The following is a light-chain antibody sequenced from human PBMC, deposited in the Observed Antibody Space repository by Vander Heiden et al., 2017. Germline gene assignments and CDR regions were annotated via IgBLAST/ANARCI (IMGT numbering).Light chain of an antibody. CDR2: AAS. CDR1: HDISNY. V-gene: IGKV1-27*01. Sequence: DIQMTQPPFSLPASVGDRVTTTFPASHDISNYLAWYQQNPGKVPKLLIFAASALESGVPARFSGSGSGTDFTLTISRLEPEDVATYYCQKYSRVPITFGQGTQLEIK. CDR3: QKYSRVPIT. J-gene: IGKJ5*01.